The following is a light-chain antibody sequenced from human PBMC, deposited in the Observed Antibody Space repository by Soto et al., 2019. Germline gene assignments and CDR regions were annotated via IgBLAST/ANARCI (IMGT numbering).Light chain of an antibody. Sequence: EIVLTQSPGTLSLSPGERATLSCRASQSVSSSYLAWYQQTPGQAPRLLIYGASSRATGIPDRFSGSGSGTDFTLTISRLEPEDFGVYYCQQYGSSRWTFGQGTKVEIK. CDR3: QQYGSSRWT. J-gene: IGKJ1*01. V-gene: IGKV3-20*01. CDR2: GAS. CDR1: QSVSSSY.